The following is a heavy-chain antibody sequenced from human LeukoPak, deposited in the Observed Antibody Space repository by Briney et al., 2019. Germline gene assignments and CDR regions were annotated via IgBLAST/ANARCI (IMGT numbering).Heavy chain of an antibody. CDR3: AREGDGLLSKDFDY. CDR1: GYTFSGYY. V-gene: IGHV1-2*02. CDR2: SSPNSGGA. Sequence: ASVKVSCKASGYTFSGYYIHWVRQAPGQGLEWMGYSSPNSGGANSAQKFRGRVTMTRDTSISTAYMELTRLGSDDTAVFYCAREGDGLLSKDFDYWGQGTLVTVSS. D-gene: IGHD2-15*01. J-gene: IGHJ4*02.